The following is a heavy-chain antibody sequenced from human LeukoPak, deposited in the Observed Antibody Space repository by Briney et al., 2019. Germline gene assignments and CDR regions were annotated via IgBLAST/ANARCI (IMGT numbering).Heavy chain of an antibody. CDR1: GFTVGNNY. CDR3: ARDPPYTHLHAFDI. D-gene: IGHD3-16*01. V-gene: IGHV3-53*01. CDR2: IYGGGDT. J-gene: IGHJ3*02. Sequence: GGSLRLSCAASGFTVGNNYMSWVRQAPGKGLEWVSIIYGGGDTYYADSVKGRFTISRDKSKNTLYLQMNSLGAEDTAVYYCARDPPYTHLHAFDIWGQGTMVTVSS.